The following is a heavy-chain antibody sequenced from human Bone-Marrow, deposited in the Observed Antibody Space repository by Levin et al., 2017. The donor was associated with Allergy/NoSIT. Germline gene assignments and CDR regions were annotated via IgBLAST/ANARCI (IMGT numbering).Heavy chain of an antibody. V-gene: IGHV4-4*02. CDR3: AAMYSSSWSLDY. Sequence: SQTLSLTCAVSGVSISSVSWWSWVRQPPGKGLEWIAEIYHTGDTNYNPSLKSRVTISVDKSKSQFSVRLNSVTAADTAVYYCAAMYSSSWSLDYWGQGTLVTVSS. CDR2: IYHTGDT. D-gene: IGHD6-13*01. J-gene: IGHJ4*02. CDR1: GVSISSVSW.